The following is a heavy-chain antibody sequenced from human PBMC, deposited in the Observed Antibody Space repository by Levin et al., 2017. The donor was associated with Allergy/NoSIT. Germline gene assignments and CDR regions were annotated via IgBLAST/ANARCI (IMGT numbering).Heavy chain of an antibody. CDR3: ARLDDFWSRDYYGMDV. J-gene: IGHJ6*02. CDR1: GYSFTSYW. Sequence: GESLKISCKGSGYSFTSYWIGWVRQMPGKGLEWMGIIYPGDSDTRYSPSFQGQVTISADKSISTAYLQWSSLKASDTAMYYCARLDDFWSRDYYGMDVWGQGTTVTVSS. CDR2: IYPGDSDT. D-gene: IGHD3-3*01. V-gene: IGHV5-51*01.